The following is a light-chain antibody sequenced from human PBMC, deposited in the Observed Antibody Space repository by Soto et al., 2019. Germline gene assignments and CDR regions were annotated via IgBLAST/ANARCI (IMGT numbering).Light chain of an antibody. V-gene: IGKV1-27*01. Sequence: DIQMTQSPSSLSPSVGDRVTITCRASQGIFNYLAWYQQKPGKVPKLLIYAASTLQSGVPSRFSGSGSGTDFTLTISSLRPEDVATYYCQNYNSAPGTFGPGTKVDIK. CDR2: AAS. CDR1: QGIFNY. J-gene: IGKJ3*01. CDR3: QNYNSAPGT.